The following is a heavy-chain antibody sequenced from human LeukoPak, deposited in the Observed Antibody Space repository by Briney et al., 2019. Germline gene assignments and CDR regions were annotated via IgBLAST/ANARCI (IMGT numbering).Heavy chain of an antibody. J-gene: IGHJ4*02. D-gene: IGHD5-12*01. CDR1: GFTFSSYS. Sequence: GGSLRLSCAASGFTFSSYSMTWVRQAPGKGLEWVSSISSSSSYIYYADSVKGRFTISRDNAKNSLYLQMNSLRAEDTAVYYCARGGNGYSGYDFFDYWGQGTLVTVSS. CDR2: ISSSSSYI. CDR3: ARGGNGYSGYDFFDY. V-gene: IGHV3-21*01.